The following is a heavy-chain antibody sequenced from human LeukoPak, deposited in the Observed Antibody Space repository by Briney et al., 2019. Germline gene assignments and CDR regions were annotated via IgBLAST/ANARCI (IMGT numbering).Heavy chain of an antibody. V-gene: IGHV3-48*03. J-gene: IGHJ4*02. CDR3: ARDSSVAAAFDY. Sequence: GGSLRLSCVASGFTFSNYEMNWVRQAPGKGLEWVSYISSGGHSISYADSVKGRFTISRYNAKNSLYLQMNRLRAEDTAIYYCARDSSVAAAFDYWGQGTLVTVSS. D-gene: IGHD6-13*01. CDR2: ISSGGHSI. CDR1: GFTFSNYE.